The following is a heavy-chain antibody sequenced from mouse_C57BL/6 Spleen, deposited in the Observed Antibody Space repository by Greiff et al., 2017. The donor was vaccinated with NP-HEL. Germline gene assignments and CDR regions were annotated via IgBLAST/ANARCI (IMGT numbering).Heavy chain of an antibody. Sequence: VQLQQSGAELVKPGASVKLSCKASGYTFTEYTIHWVKQRSGQGLEWIGWFYPGSGSIKYNEKFKDKATLTADKSSSTVYMELSRLTSEDSAVYVCARHEDYGSSYYYAMDYWGQGTSVTVSS. D-gene: IGHD1-1*01. CDR3: ARHEDYGSSYYYAMDY. J-gene: IGHJ4*01. CDR2: FYPGSGSI. V-gene: IGHV1-62-2*01. CDR1: GYTFTEYT.